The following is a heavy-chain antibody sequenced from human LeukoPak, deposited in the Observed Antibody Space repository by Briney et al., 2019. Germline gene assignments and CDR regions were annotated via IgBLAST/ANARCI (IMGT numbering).Heavy chain of an antibody. J-gene: IGHJ4*02. Sequence: PSETLSLTCTVSGGSISNYYRSWIRQPPGKGLEWIGYIYYSGSTNYYPTLKSRVTISVDTSKNQFSLRLSSVTAADTAVYYCARHYKSSGTTVFDYWGQGTLVTVSS. V-gene: IGHV4-59*08. CDR2: IYYSGST. D-gene: IGHD4-11*01. CDR1: GGSISNYY. CDR3: ARHYKSSGTTVFDY.